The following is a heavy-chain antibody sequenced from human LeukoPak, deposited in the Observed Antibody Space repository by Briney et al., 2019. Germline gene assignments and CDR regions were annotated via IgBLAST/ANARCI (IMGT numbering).Heavy chain of an antibody. CDR3: ASFTSASHDAFDI. V-gene: IGHV3-53*01. J-gene: IGHJ3*02. CDR2: IYSGGST. D-gene: IGHD3-10*01. Sequence: SGGSLRLSCAASGFTVSSNYMSWVRQAPGKGLEWVSVIYSGGSTYYADSVKGRFTISRDNSKNTLYLQMNSLRAEDTAVYYCASFTSASHDAFDIWGQGTMVTVSS. CDR1: GFTVSSNY.